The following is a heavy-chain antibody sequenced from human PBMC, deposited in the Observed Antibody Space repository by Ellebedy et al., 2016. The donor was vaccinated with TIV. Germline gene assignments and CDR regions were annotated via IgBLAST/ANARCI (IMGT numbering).Heavy chain of an antibody. CDR1: GYTFTSYG. Sequence: AASVKVSCKASGYTFTSYGITWVRQAPGQGLEWMGWISGYNGNTNYAQKFQGRITMTTDTSTSTAYMDLRSLRSDDTAVYYCARFRYTSAWHLGHNGLDCWGQGTLVSVSS. CDR2: ISGYNGNT. V-gene: IGHV1-18*04. D-gene: IGHD6-19*01. CDR3: ARFRYTSAWHLGHNGLDC. J-gene: IGHJ4*02.